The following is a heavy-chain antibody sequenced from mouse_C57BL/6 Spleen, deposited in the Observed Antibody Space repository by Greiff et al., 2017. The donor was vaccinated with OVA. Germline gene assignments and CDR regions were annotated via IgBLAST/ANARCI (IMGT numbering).Heavy chain of an antibody. CDR1: GYSFTDYN. V-gene: IGHV1-39*01. J-gene: IGHJ1*03. D-gene: IGHD2-2*01. Sequence: VHVKQSGPELVKPGASVKISCKASGYSFTDYNMNWVKQSNGKSLEWIGVINPNYGTTSYHQKFKGKATLTVDQSSSTAYMQLNSLTSEDSAVYYCARVGGLRQGDWYFDVWGTGTTVTVSS. CDR3: ARVGGLRQGDWYFDV. CDR2: INPNYGTT.